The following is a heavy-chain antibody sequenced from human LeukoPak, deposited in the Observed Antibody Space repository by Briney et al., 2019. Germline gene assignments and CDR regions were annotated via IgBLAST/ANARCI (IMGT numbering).Heavy chain of an antibody. J-gene: IGHJ3*02. Sequence: PVASVKVSCKASGYTFTSYYMHWVRQAPGQGLEWMGIINPSGGSTSYAQKFQGRVTMTRDTSTSTVYMELSSLRSEDTAVYYCARELRNMPGYSSMEDTSDAFDIWGQGTMVTVSS. V-gene: IGHV1-46*01. CDR2: INPSGGST. CDR1: GYTFTSYY. CDR3: ARELRNMPGYSSMEDTSDAFDI. D-gene: IGHD6-13*01.